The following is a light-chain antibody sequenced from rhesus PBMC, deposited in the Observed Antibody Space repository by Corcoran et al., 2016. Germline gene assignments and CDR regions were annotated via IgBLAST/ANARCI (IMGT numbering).Light chain of an antibody. CDR2: RAS. CDR3: QQNDNSPYS. J-gene: IGKJ2*01. CDR1: QGISNW. Sequence: DIQMTQSPSSLSASVGDRVTITCRASQGISNWLAWYQQKPGKSPQLLIYRASNLETGVPSRFSGSGSGTDFTLTISSLQPEDIATYYCQQNDNSPYSFGQGTKVEIK. V-gene: IGKV1-69*01.